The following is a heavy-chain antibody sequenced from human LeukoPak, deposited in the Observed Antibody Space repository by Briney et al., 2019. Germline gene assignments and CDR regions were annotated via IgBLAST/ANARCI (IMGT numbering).Heavy chain of an antibody. CDR1: GGTFSSSA. CDR3: ARDVYCSSTTCSYYFDY. D-gene: IGHD2-2*01. Sequence: ASVKVSCKASGGTFSSSAISWVRQAPGQGLEWMGGIIPIFGTANYAQKFQGRVTITADESTSTAYMELSSLRSVDTAVYYCARDVYCSSTTCSYYFDYWGQGTLVTVSS. V-gene: IGHV1-69*13. J-gene: IGHJ4*02. CDR2: IIPIFGTA.